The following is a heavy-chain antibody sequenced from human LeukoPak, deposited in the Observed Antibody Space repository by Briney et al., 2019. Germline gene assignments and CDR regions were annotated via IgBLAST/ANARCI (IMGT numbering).Heavy chain of an antibody. Sequence: GGSLRLSCAASGFTFSSYAMSWVRQAPGKGLEWVSAISGSGGSTYYADSVKGRFTISRDNAKNSLYLQMNSLRAEDTAVYYCARDTTGSSGWYFDYWGQGTLVTVSS. D-gene: IGHD6-19*01. V-gene: IGHV3-23*01. CDR3: ARDTTGSSGWYFDY. CDR1: GFTFSSYA. CDR2: ISGSGGST. J-gene: IGHJ4*02.